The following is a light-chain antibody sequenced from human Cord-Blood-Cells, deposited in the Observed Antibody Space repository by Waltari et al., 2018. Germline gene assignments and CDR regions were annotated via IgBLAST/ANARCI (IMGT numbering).Light chain of an antibody. CDR3: QQSYSTLRFT. CDR2: DAS. Sequence: DIQMTQSPSSLSASVGDRVTITCRASQSISSSLNWYQQKPGKSPKLLIYDASSLQSGVPSRFSGSGSGTDFTLTISSLQPEDFATYYCQQSYSTLRFTFGPGTKWISN. V-gene: IGKV1-39*01. J-gene: IGKJ3*01. CDR1: QSISSS.